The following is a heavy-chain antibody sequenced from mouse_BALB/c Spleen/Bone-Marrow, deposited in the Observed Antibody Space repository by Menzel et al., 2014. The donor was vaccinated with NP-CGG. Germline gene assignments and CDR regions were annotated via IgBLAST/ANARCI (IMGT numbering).Heavy chain of an antibody. CDR2: IKTHSRTI. Sequence: EEKLMESGGGLVQPGGSLKLSCAASGFDFSRYRTNWVMQAPVQGREWMKEIKTHSRTINYTPFLKDKFIISRDNAKNTLSLRMSPLRSADTALYYCARPYYRYLYFDYWGQGTTLTVSS. CDR1: GFDFSRYR. CDR3: ARPYYRYLYFDY. D-gene: IGHD2-14*01. J-gene: IGHJ2*01. V-gene: IGHV4-1*02.